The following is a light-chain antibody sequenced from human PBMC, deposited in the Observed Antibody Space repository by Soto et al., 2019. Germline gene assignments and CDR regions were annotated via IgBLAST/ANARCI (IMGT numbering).Light chain of an antibody. CDR2: DAS. Sequence: DIRMTQSPSSLSASVGDRVTITCQASQDISNYLNWYQQTPGKAPKLLIYDASNLETGVPSRFSGSGSGTDFTFTISSLQPEDIATYYCQQYDSLPLTCAGGTKVEIK. CDR1: QDISNY. V-gene: IGKV1-33*01. CDR3: QQYDSLPLT. J-gene: IGKJ4*01.